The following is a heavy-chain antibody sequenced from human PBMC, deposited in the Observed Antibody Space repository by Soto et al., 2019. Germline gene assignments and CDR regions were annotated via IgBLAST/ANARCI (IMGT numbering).Heavy chain of an antibody. V-gene: IGHV3-30*03. Sequence: GGSLRLSCAASGFTFSGYGMHWVRQAPGKGLEWVGVISYDGSNKYYADSVKGRFTISRDNSKNTLYLQMNSLRAEYTAVYYCARQYSSSLAYYYGMDVWGQGTTVTVSS. J-gene: IGHJ6*02. CDR3: ARQYSSSLAYYYGMDV. CDR2: ISYDGSNK. CDR1: GFTFSGYG. D-gene: IGHD6-6*01.